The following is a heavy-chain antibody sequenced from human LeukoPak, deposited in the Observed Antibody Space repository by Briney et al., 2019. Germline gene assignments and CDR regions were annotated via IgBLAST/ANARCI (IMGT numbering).Heavy chain of an antibody. CDR2: ISWSSGSI. Sequence: GRSLRLSCAASGFTFDDYAMHWVRQVPGKGLEWVSGISWSSGSIGYADSVKGRFTISRDNAKNSLYLQMSSLRAEDAALYYCAKDQFRSYGSFDYWGQGTLVTVSS. CDR3: AKDQFRSYGSFDY. CDR1: GFTFDDYA. J-gene: IGHJ4*02. D-gene: IGHD5-18*01. V-gene: IGHV3-9*01.